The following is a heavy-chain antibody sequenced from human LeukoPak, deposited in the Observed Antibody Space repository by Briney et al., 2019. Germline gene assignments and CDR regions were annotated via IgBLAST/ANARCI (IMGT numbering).Heavy chain of an antibody. CDR1: GGSISSYY. J-gene: IGHJ3*02. D-gene: IGHD3-22*01. CDR2: IYYSGST. Sequence: PSETLSLTCTVSGGSISSYYWSWIRQPPGKGLEWIGYIYYSGSTNHNPSLKSRVTISVDTSKNQFSLKLSSVTAADTAVYYCARDRGDTDSSGYLDAFDIWGQGTMVTVSS. CDR3: ARDRGDTDSSGYLDAFDI. V-gene: IGHV4-59*01.